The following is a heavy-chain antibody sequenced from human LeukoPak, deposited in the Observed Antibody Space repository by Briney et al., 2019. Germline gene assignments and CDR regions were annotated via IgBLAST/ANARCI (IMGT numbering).Heavy chain of an antibody. CDR1: GFTFSSYE. V-gene: IGHV3-48*03. CDR3: VREGKRNAFDI. CDR2: ITSGGSAT. J-gene: IGHJ3*02. D-gene: IGHD3-10*01. Sequence: PGGSLRLSCAGSGFTFSSYEMNWVRQAPGKGLEWVTYITSGGSATYYADSVKGRFTISRDNAKSSLYLQMNNLRAEDTALYYCVREGKRNAFDIWGQGTMVTVSS.